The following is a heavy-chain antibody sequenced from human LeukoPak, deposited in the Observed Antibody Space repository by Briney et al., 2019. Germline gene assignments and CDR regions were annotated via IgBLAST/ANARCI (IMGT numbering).Heavy chain of an antibody. CDR2: IYYSGST. J-gene: IGHJ4*02. CDR3: ARVRDYYDSSGLYYFDY. D-gene: IGHD3-22*01. V-gene: IGHV4-30-4*01. Sequence: PSETLSLTCTVSGGSISSGDYYWSWIRQPPGKGLEWIGYIYYSGSTYYNPSLKSRVTISVDTSKNQFSLKLSSVTAADTAVYYCARVRDYYDSSGLYYFDYWGQGTLVTVSS. CDR1: GGSISSGDYY.